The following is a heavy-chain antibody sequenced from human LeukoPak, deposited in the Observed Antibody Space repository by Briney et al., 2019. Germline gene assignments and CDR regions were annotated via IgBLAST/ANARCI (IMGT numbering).Heavy chain of an antibody. CDR1: GFTFSGSA. J-gene: IGHJ4*02. V-gene: IGHV3-73*01. CDR2: IRSKANSYAT. Sequence: GGSLRLSCAASGFTFSGSAMHWVRQASGKGLEWVGRIRSKANSYATAYAASVKGRFTISRDDSKNTAYLQMNSLKTEDTAVYYCTTHIAAAGTVYDYWSQGTLVTVSS. CDR3: TTHIAAAGTVYDY. D-gene: IGHD6-13*01.